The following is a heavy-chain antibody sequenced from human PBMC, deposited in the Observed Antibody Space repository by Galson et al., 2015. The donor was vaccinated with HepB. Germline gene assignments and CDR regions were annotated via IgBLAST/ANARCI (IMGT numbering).Heavy chain of an antibody. V-gene: IGHV3-23*01. D-gene: IGHD6-19*01. CDR3: ATRSGASGWYSYFQH. CDR2: MSDNGDNT. J-gene: IGHJ1*01. Sequence: SLRLSCAASGFTFSSYAIMWVRQAPGKGLEWVSGMSDNGDNTFYADSVKGRFTISSDISKNTVYLKMNSLRVEDTAVYYCATRSGASGWYSYFQHWGQGTLVTVSS. CDR1: GFTFSSYA.